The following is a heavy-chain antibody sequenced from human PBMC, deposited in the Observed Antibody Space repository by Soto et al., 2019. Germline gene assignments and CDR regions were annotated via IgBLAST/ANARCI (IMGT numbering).Heavy chain of an antibody. D-gene: IGHD3-10*01. CDR2: VNPILSMS. CDR1: GDTFSFYS. V-gene: IGHV1-69*04. J-gene: IGHJ4*02. CDR3: ATSYGSGYRAFDY. Sequence: QVQLVQSGAEVKRPGSSVKVSCKASGDTFSFYSINWVRQAPGLGLEWMGRVNPILSMSNYAQRFQGRDRVAADTASSTAYMELSGLRSEDTAMFYCATSYGSGYRAFDYWGQGALVTVSS.